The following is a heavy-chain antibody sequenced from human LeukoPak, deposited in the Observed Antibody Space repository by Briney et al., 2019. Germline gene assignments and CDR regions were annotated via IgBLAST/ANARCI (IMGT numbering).Heavy chain of an antibody. J-gene: IGHJ4*02. Sequence: GGSLRLSCAASGFTFSSYAMSWVRQAPGKGLEWVSAISGSGGSTYYADSVKGRFTISRDNSKNTLYLQMNSLRAEDTAVYYCAKALHTYSDFWSGYYIIPVTYWGQGTLVTVSS. CDR3: AKALHTYSDFWSGYYIIPVTY. CDR2: ISGSGGST. D-gene: IGHD3-3*01. CDR1: GFTFSSYA. V-gene: IGHV3-23*01.